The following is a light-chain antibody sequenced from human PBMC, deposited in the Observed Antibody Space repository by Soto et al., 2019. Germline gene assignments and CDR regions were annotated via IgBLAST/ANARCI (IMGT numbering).Light chain of an antibody. J-gene: IGKJ3*01. V-gene: IGKV1-17*01. CDR1: KHIIDD. CDR3: AVYNFFLGT. CDR2: DAS. Sequence: IQMTESPAALSASAWDRGTSPCRASKHIIDDIGWYQQKPAKAPTRLLYDASSLQSGVPSRFSGSGSGTKLTLTIICLQPDDCVPYYCAVYNFFLGTFGPRTIVDIK.